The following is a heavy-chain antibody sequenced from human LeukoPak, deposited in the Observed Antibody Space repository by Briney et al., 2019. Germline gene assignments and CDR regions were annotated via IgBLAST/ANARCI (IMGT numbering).Heavy chain of an antibody. V-gene: IGHV4-4*07. CDR3: ARVLSSSSWSPDYYYYMDV. J-gene: IGHJ6*03. CDR1: GGSFSTYY. D-gene: IGHD6-13*01. CDR2: IYTSGTT. Sequence: SETLSLTCTVSGGSFSTYYWSWIRQPAGKGLEWIGHIYTSGTTNYNPSLKSRVTMSIDTSKNQFSLKLSSVTAADTAIYYCARVLSSSSWSPDYYYYMDVWGKGTTVTVSS.